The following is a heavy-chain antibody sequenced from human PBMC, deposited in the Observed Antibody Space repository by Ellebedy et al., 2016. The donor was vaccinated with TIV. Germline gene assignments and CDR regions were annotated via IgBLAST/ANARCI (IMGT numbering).Heavy chain of an antibody. J-gene: IGHJ6*02. CDR3: ARDPDSSGWFGLDV. D-gene: IGHD6-19*01. Sequence: SQTLSLTCAISGDSVSTNIAAGNWSRQSPSRGLEWLGRTYYRSRWYYDYALSVKSRININPDTSKNQFYLQLNAVTPEDTAVYYCARDPDSSGWFGLDVWGQGTAVTVSS. CDR1: GDSVSTNIAA. V-gene: IGHV6-1*01. CDR2: TYYRSRWYY.